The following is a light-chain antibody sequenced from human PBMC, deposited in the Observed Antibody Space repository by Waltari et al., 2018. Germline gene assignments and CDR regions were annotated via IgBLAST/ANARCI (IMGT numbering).Light chain of an antibody. J-gene: IGKJ2*01. CDR1: QSLLYSSNNKNY. CDR2: WAS. CDR3: QQYYTSPYT. V-gene: IGKV4-1*01. Sequence: DIVMTQSPDSLAVSLGERATINCKSNQSLLYSSNNKNYLAWYQQKAGQPPKLLTYWASTREYGVPDRFRARGSGTDFTLTISSLQAEDVAVYYCQQYYTSPYTFGQGTKLEIK.